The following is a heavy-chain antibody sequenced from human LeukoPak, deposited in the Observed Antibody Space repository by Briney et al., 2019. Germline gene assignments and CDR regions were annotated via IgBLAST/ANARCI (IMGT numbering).Heavy chain of an antibody. Sequence: GASVKVSRKASGGTFSSYAISWVRQAPGQGLEWMGGIIPIFGTANYAQKFQGRVTITADESTSTAYMELSSLRSEDTAVYYCVREGATGYFDYWGQGTLVTVSS. J-gene: IGHJ4*02. CDR2: IIPIFGTA. CDR3: VREGATGYFDY. D-gene: IGHD1-26*01. V-gene: IGHV1-69*13. CDR1: GGTFSSYA.